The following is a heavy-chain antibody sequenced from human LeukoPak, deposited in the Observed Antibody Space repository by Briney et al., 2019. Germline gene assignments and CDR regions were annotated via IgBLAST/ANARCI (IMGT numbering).Heavy chain of an antibody. CDR2: IISSSSYI. Sequence: GGSLRLPCAASGFTFSTYSMNWVRQAPGKGPEWVSSIISSSSYIYYADSVKGRFTISRDNAKNSLYLQMNSLRAEDTAVYYCARDPQYCSGGSCYSFDYWGQGTLVTVSS. D-gene: IGHD2-15*01. J-gene: IGHJ4*02. CDR1: GFTFSTYS. CDR3: ARDPQYCSGGSCYSFDY. V-gene: IGHV3-21*01.